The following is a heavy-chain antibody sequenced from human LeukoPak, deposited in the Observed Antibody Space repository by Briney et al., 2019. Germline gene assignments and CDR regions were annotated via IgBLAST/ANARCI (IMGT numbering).Heavy chain of an antibody. V-gene: IGHV5-51*01. J-gene: IGHJ5*02. D-gene: IGHD1-26*01. CDR1: GYSFTSYW. Sequence: GESLKISCKGSGYSFTSYWIGWVRQMPGKGLEWMGIIYPGDSDTRYSPSFQGQVTISADKSISTAYLQWSSLKASDTAMYYCARPPSIVGDGGRWFDPWGQGTLVTVSS. CDR3: ARPPSIVGDGGRWFDP. CDR2: IYPGDSDT.